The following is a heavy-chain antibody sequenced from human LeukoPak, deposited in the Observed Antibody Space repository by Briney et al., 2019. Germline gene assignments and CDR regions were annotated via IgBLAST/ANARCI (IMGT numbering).Heavy chain of an antibody. D-gene: IGHD3-10*01. CDR3: AKDKGTMVRGVIPNRYWYFDL. CDR2: ISWNSGSI. J-gene: IGHJ2*01. Sequence: GGSLRLSCAASGFTFDDCAMHWVRQAPGKGLEWVSGISWNSGSIGYADSVKGRFTISRDNAKNSLYLQMNSLRAEDTALYYCAKDKGTMVRGVIPNRYWYFDLWGRGTLVTVSS. CDR1: GFTFDDCA. V-gene: IGHV3-9*01.